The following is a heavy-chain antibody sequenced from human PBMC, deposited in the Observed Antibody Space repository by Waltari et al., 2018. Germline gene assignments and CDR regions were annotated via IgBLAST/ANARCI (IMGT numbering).Heavy chain of an antibody. CDR3: ARGLDSNSWYGAHF. V-gene: IGHV1-8*01. D-gene: IGHD6-13*01. J-gene: IGHJ4*02. CDR1: GYTFPKYD. CDR2: MNPKNGNT. Sequence: QVLLVQSGAELKTPGASVKVSCKASGYTFPKYDINWLRQATGQGLEWVGWMNPKNGNTLYAQKFQGRVTLTRDNSINTAYMELTSLTSDDTGVYYCARGLDSNSWYGAHFWGQGTLVTVAS.